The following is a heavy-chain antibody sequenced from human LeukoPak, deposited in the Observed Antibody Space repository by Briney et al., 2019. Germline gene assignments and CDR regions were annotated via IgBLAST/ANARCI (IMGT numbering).Heavy chain of an antibody. CDR2: IYYSGST. J-gene: IGHJ4*02. D-gene: IGHD6-13*01. Sequence: SETLSLTCIVSGGSISSYYWRWIRQPPGKGLEWIGYIYYSGSTNYNPSLKSRVTISVATSKNQFSLKLSSVTAADTAVYYCARGLMMAVAGRGEFHYWGQGTLVTVSS. CDR3: ARGLMMAVAGRGEFHY. CDR1: GGSISSYY. V-gene: IGHV4-59*01.